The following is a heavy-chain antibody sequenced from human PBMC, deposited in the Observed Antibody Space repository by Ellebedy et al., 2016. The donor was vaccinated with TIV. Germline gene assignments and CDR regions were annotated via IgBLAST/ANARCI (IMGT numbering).Heavy chain of an antibody. J-gene: IGHJ6*03. CDR2: ISSGSTYI. V-gene: IGHV3-21*01. D-gene: IGHD1-26*01. CDR3: AKGPTTRYYYMDV. CDR1: GFFFSDYC. Sequence: GGSLRLXCSASGFFFSDYCMNWVRQAPGKGLEWVSSISSGSTYIFYADSVKGRFTISRDNPTDSLYLQMNSLRAEDTAVYYCAKGPTTRYYYMDVWGKGTTVTVSS.